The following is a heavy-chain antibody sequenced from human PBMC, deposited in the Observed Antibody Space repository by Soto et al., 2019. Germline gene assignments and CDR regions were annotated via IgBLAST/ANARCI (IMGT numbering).Heavy chain of an antibody. J-gene: IGHJ6*02. CDR2: MNPNSGNT. V-gene: IGHV1-8*01. CDR3: VLFTWAIAAAGYYYGMDV. D-gene: IGHD6-13*01. CDR1: GYTFTSYD. Sequence: GASVKVSCKASGYTFTSYDINWVRQATGQGLEWMGWMNPNSGNTGYAQKFQGRVTMTRNTSISTAYMELSSLRSEDTAVYYCVLFTWAIAAAGYYYGMDVWGQLTTVTVSS.